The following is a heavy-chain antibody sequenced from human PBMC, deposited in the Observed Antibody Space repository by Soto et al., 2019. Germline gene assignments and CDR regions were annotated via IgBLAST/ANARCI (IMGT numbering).Heavy chain of an antibody. V-gene: IGHV3-30-3*01. J-gene: IGHJ6*02. CDR3: AREMIPMIMGGMSAMDV. D-gene: IGHD3-22*01. CDR1: EFTFSTYV. Sequence: QVQLVESGGGVVQPERSLRLSCAASEFTFSTYVMHWVRQAPGKGLEWVALISFDGSDKYYADSVKGRFTISRDNSKNTRFLQMNSLRPEDTAVYYCAREMIPMIMGGMSAMDVWGRGTTVTVSS. CDR2: ISFDGSDK.